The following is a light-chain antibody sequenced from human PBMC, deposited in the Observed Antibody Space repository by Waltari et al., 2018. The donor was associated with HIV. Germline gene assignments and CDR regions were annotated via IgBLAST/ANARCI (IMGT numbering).Light chain of an antibody. CDR2: QDT. CDR1: TSGAKY. Sequence: YELTQPPSLSLSPRHTASIPCSRVTSGAKYISWYQQRPGRSPVLVIYQDTKRPSGIRERFSGSNSGNTATLTISGTQAMDEADYYCQAWDSSTACVVFGGGTKLTVL. CDR3: QAWDSSTACVV. J-gene: IGLJ2*01. V-gene: IGLV3-1*01.